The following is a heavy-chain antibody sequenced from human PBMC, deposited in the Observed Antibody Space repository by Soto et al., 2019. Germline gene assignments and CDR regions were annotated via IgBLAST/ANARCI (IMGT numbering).Heavy chain of an antibody. J-gene: IGHJ6*02. CDR3: MRPAPRGRHYFYFGMDV. D-gene: IGHD3-10*01. Sequence: GGSLRLSCVASGFTFSSYAMSWVRQAPGKGLGWVSGISSSGGSTYYADSVKGRFTISRDNSKNTLFLRMNRQRVEDTAVYYCMRPAPRGRHYFYFGMDVWGQGTTVTVSS. CDR1: GFTFSSYA. CDR2: ISSSGGST. V-gene: IGHV3-23*01.